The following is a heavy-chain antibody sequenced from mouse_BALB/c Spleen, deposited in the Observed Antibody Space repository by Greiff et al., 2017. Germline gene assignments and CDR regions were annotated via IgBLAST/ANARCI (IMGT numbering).Heavy chain of an antibody. V-gene: IGHV1-31*01. CDR3: AREGTGPFAY. CDR2: INPYNGAT. CDR1: GYSFTGYY. J-gene: IGHJ3*01. D-gene: IGHD3-3*01. Sequence: VQLQQSGPELVKPGASVKISCKASGYSFTGYYMHWVKQSHVKSLEWIGRINPYNGATSYNQNFKDKASLTVDKSSSTAYMELHSLTSEDSAVYYCAREGTGPFAYWGQGTLVTVSA.